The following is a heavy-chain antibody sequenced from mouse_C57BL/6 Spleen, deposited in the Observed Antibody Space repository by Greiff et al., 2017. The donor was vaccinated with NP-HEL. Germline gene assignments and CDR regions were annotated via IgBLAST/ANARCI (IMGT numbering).Heavy chain of an antibody. CDR2: INPNNGGT. CDR3: ARSPYYGSSAIAY. J-gene: IGHJ3*01. V-gene: IGHV1-18*01. Sequence: EVQLQQSGPELVKPGASVKIPCKASGYTFTDYNMDWVKQSHGKSLEWIGDINPNNGGTIYNQKFKGKATLTVDKSSSTAYMELRSLTSEDTAVYYCARSPYYGSSAIAYWGQGTLVTVSA. D-gene: IGHD1-1*01. CDR1: GYTFTDYN.